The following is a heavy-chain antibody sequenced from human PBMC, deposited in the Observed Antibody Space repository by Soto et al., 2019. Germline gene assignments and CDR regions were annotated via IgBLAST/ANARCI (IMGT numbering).Heavy chain of an antibody. D-gene: IGHD6-19*01. Sequence: QVQLQESGPGLVKPSETLSLTCTVSGGSISSFYWSWIRQPAGKGLEWIGRIYGGGSTNYNASLEGRVTMSVDTSKNQGSLRMTSVTAADTAMYYCARDDSGWYGGVDYWGQGTLVTVSS. CDR2: IYGGGST. J-gene: IGHJ4*02. CDR3: ARDDSGWYGGVDY. CDR1: GGSISSFY. V-gene: IGHV4-4*07.